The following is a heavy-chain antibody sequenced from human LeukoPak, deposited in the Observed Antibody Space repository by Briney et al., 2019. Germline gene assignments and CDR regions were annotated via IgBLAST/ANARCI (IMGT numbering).Heavy chain of an antibody. V-gene: IGHV3-23*01. CDR2: ISGSGGST. D-gene: IGHD6-19*01. Sequence: GALRLSCAASGFTFSSYAMSWVRQAPGKGLEWVSAISGSGGSTYYADSVKGRFTISRDNAKNSLYLQMDSLRAEDTAVYYCARGGRIAVAGSDYWGQGTLVTVSS. CDR1: GFTFSSYA. J-gene: IGHJ4*02. CDR3: ARGGRIAVAGSDY.